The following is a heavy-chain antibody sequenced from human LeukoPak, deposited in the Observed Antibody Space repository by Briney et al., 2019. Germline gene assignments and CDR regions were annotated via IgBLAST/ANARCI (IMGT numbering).Heavy chain of an antibody. V-gene: IGHV3-30*18. CDR2: ISYDGSNK. CDR3: AKSGRSGSWTFDY. CDR1: GFTFSSYG. Sequence: GGSLRLSCAASGFTFSSYGMHWVRQAPGKGLEWVAVISYDGSNKYYADSVKGRFTISRDNSKNTRYLQMNSLRAEDTAVYYCAKSGRSGSWTFDYWGQGTLVTVSS. J-gene: IGHJ4*02. D-gene: IGHD6-13*01.